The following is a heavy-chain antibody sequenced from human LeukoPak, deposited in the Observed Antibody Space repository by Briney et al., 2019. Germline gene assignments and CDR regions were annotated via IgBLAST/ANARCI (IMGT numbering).Heavy chain of an antibody. CDR1: GYTFTSYD. J-gene: IGHJ4*02. CDR2: MNPNSGNT. CDR3: ARVVVKPYYFDY. Sequence: ASVKVSCKASGYTFTSYDINWVRQATGQGLEWMGWMNPNSGNTGYAQKFQGRVTMTRNTSISTAYMELSSLRSEDTAVYYCARVVVKPYYFDYWGQGTLVTVSS. D-gene: IGHD3-22*01. V-gene: IGHV1-8*01.